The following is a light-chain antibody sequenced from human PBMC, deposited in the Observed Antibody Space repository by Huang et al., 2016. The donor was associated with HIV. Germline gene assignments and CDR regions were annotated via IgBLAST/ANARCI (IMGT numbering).Light chain of an antibody. J-gene: IGKJ4*01. CDR3: QQRSKWPLT. CDR2: DVS. Sequence: EIVLTQSPVTLSLSPGDRATLSGRASQSIGTYLVWYQQKSGQAPRLLIYDVSNRAAGVPARFSASGSETDFTLTIASLDPDDFAIYHCQQRSKWPLTFGGGTKVEMK. V-gene: IGKV3-11*01. CDR1: QSIGTY.